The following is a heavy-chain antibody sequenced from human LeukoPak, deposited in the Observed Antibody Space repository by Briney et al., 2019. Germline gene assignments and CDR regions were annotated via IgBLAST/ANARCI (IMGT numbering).Heavy chain of an antibody. CDR3: ARCAEVEAFDI. V-gene: IGHV4-34*01. CDR2: INHSGST. CDR1: GGSFSGYY. Sequence: SSETPSLTCAVYGGSFSGYYWSWIRQPPGKGLEWIGEINHSGSTNYNPSLKSRVTISVDTSKNQFSLKLSSVTAADTAVYCCARCAEVEAFDIWGQGTMVTVSS. J-gene: IGHJ3*02.